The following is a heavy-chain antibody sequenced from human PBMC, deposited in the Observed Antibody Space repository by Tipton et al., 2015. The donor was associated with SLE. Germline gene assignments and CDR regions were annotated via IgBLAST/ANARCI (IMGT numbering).Heavy chain of an antibody. J-gene: IGHJ4*02. D-gene: IGHD2-21*02. Sequence: SLRLSCAASGFTFSSYAMSWVRQAPGKGLEWVSAISGSGGSTYYADSVKGRFTISRDNSKNTLYLQMNSLRAEDTAVYYCARISRAYCGGDCYSGYFDYWGQGTLVTVSS. CDR3: ARISRAYCGGDCYSGYFDY. CDR2: ISGSGGST. CDR1: GFTFSSYA. V-gene: IGHV3-23*01.